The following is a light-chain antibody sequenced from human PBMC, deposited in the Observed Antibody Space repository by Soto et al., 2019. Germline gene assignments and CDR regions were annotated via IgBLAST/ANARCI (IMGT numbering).Light chain of an antibody. CDR2: DAS. V-gene: IGKV3-11*01. CDR3: QQRSDWPT. J-gene: IGKJ5*01. Sequence: EIISTQSPATLSLSPGERATLSCRASQFISSYLAWYQQKPGQAPRLLIYDASNRATGIPPRFSGSGSGTDFTLTISSLEPEDFAVYYCQQRSDWPTFGQGTRLETK. CDR1: QFISSY.